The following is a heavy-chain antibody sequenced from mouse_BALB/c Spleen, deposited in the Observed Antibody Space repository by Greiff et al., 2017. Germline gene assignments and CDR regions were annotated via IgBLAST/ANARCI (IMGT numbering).Heavy chain of an antibody. J-gene: IGHJ4*01. Sequence: VKLMESGAELVKPGASVKLSCKASGYTFTSYYMYWVKQRPGQGLEWIGEINPSNGGTNFNEKFKSKATLTVDKSSSTAYMQLSSLTSEDSAVYYCTRTGTGYYAMDYWGQGTSVTVSS. D-gene: IGHD4-1*01. CDR1: GYTFTSYY. V-gene: IGHV1S81*02. CDR2: INPSNGGT. CDR3: TRTGTGYYAMDY.